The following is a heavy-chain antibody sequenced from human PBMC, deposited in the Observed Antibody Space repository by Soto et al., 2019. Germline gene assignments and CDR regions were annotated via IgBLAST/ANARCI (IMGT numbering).Heavy chain of an antibody. CDR1: GFTFSSYS. J-gene: IGHJ4*02. Sequence: PGGSLRLSCAASGFTFSSYSMNWVRQAPGKGLEWVSYISSSSSTIYYADSVKGRFTISRDNAKNSLYLQMDSLRDEDTAVYYCARGGYYDSSGSFDYWGQGTLVTVSS. V-gene: IGHV3-48*02. CDR3: ARGGYYDSSGSFDY. CDR2: ISSSSSTI. D-gene: IGHD3-22*01.